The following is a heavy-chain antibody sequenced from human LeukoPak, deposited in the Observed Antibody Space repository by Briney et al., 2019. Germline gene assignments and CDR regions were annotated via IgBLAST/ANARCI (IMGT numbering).Heavy chain of an antibody. Sequence: ASVKVSCKASGYTFTSYAMNWVRQAPGQGLEWMGWINTNTGNPTYAQGFTGRFVFSLDTSVSTAYLQISSLKAEDTAVYYCARVFDYYDSPYIGEGYYYYMDVWGKGTTVTVSS. J-gene: IGHJ6*03. V-gene: IGHV7-4-1*02. D-gene: IGHD3-22*01. CDR1: GYTFTSYA. CDR2: INTNTGNP. CDR3: ARVFDYYDSPYIGEGYYYYMDV.